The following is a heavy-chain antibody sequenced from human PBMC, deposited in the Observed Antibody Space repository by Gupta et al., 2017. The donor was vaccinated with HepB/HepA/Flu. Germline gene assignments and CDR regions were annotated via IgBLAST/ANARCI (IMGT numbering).Heavy chain of an antibody. V-gene: IGHV3-30-3*01. CDR2: ISYDGSNK. CDR1: GFTFSSYA. D-gene: IGHD3-16*01. CDR3: ARDLGGVMAAFDI. Sequence: QVQLVESGGGVVQPGRSLRLSCAASGFTFSSYAMHWVRQAPGKGLEWVAVISYDGSNKYYADSVKGRFTISRDNSKNTLYLQMNSLRAEDTAVYYCARDLGGVMAAFDIWGQGTMVTVSS. J-gene: IGHJ3*02.